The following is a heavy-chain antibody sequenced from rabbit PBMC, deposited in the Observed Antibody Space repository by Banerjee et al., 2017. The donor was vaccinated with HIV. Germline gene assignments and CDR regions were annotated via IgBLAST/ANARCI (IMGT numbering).Heavy chain of an antibody. J-gene: IGHJ4*01. D-gene: IGHD6-1*01. Sequence: QEQLVESGGGLVQPEGSLTLTCTASGFSFSSGYDMCWVRQAPGRGLEWISCVDDGDDRAYYASWAKGRFTISKTSSTTVTLQLTSLTAADTATYFCAGSDYPGYGYGYAFNLWGQGTLVTVS. V-gene: IGHV1S45*01. CDR1: GFSFSSGYD. CDR3: AGSDYPGYGYGYAFNL. CDR2: VDDGDDRA.